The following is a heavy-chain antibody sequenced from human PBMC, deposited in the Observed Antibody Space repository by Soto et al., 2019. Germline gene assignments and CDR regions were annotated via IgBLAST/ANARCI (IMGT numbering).Heavy chain of an antibody. CDR3: ARDRRWLPRGPNNWLDL. CDR1: GGSINSGDYY. V-gene: IGHV4-30-4*01. D-gene: IGHD5-12*01. Sequence: KTSETLSLTCTVSGGSINSGDYYWTWVRQPPGKGLEWIGYIYYAGNSQHDPSLKSRVTMSIDTSKNQFSLNLSSVTAADTAVYYCARDRRWLPRGPNNWLDLWGQGTQVTVSS. J-gene: IGHJ5*02. CDR2: IYYAGNS.